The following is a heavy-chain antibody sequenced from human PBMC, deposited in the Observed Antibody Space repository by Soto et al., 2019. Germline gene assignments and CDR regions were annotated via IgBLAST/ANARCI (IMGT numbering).Heavy chain of an antibody. Sequence: SETLSLTCTVSGGSISSGDYYWSWIRQPPGKGLEWIGYIYYSGSTYYNPSLKSRVTISVDTSKNQFSLKLSSVTAADTAVYYSARVLSSSWPGYYYYGMDVWGQGTTVTVSS. D-gene: IGHD6-13*01. CDR1: GGSISSGDYY. V-gene: IGHV4-30-4*01. CDR3: ARVLSSSWPGYYYYGMDV. J-gene: IGHJ6*02. CDR2: IYYSGST.